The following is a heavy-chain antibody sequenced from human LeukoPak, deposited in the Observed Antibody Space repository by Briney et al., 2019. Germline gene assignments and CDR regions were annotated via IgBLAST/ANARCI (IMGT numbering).Heavy chain of an antibody. V-gene: IGHV5-51*01. Sequence: GESLKISCKGSGYSFTSYWIGWVRQMPGKGLEWVGIIYPGDSDTRYSPSFQGQVTISADKSISTAYLQWSSLKASDTAMYYCARRSYCSSTSCFTLDYWGQGTLVTVSS. CDR2: IYPGDSDT. CDR1: GYSFTSYW. CDR3: ARRSYCSSTSCFTLDY. D-gene: IGHD2-2*01. J-gene: IGHJ4*02.